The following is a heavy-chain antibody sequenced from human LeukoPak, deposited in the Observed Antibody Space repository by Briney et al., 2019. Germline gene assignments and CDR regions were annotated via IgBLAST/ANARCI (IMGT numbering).Heavy chain of an antibody. J-gene: IGHJ4*02. Sequence: ASVKVSCKASGYTFTGYYMHWVRQAPGQGLEWMGWINPDSGGTNYAQKFQGRVTVTRDTSISTAYMELSRPRSDDTALYYCARAGYGPGSNLWEYWGQGTLVTVSS. CDR3: ARAGYGPGSNLWEY. CDR1: GYTFTGYY. V-gene: IGHV1-2*02. D-gene: IGHD3-10*01. CDR2: INPDSGGT.